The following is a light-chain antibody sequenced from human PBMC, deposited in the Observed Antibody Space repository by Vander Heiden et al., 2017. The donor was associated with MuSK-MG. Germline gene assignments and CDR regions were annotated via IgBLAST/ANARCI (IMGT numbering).Light chain of an antibody. J-gene: IGKJ2*01. Sequence: EIVLTQSPGTLSLSPGERATLSCRASQSVSSSYLAWYQQKPGQAPRLLIYGASSRATGIKDRFSGSGSGTDFTRTISRMEPDDFEGHDGQQSGTFGQGTKLEIK. CDR1: QSVSSSY. CDR2: GAS. CDR3: QQSGT. V-gene: IGKV3-20*01.